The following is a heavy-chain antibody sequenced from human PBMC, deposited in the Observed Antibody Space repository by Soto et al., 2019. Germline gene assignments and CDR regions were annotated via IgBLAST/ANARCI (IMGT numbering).Heavy chain of an antibody. D-gene: IGHD3-22*01. J-gene: IGHJ4*02. CDR3: TKLWGYYFES. CDR2: IFTRGTA. V-gene: IGHV3-53*01. Sequence: VGSLRLSCTASGFSVNDNYMAWVRQAPGKSPEWAAVIFTRGTAHYADSVTGRFTFSRDNSKRTLNLQLNNLRAEDTAVYYCTKLWGYYFESWGQGTLVTVSS. CDR1: GFSVNDNY.